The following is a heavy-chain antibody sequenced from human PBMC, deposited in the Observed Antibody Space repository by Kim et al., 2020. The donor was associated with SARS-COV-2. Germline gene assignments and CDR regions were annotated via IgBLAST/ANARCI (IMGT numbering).Heavy chain of an antibody. Sequence: ASVKVSCKASGYTFTSYGISWVRQAPGQGLEWMGWISAYNGNTNYAQKLQGRVTMTTDTSTSTAYMELRSLRSDDTAVYYCARDGRTDYYYYYGMDVWGQGTTVTVSS. J-gene: IGHJ6*02. V-gene: IGHV1-18*01. CDR3: ARDGRTDYYYYYGMDV. CDR1: GYTFTSYG. CDR2: ISAYNGNT.